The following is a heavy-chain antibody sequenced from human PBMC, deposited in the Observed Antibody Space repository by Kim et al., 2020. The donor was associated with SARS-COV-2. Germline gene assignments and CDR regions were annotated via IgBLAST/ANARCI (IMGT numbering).Heavy chain of an antibody. V-gene: IGHV4-34*01. D-gene: IGHD5-18*01. Sequence: SETLSLTCAVYGGSFSGYYWSWIRQPPGKGLEWIGEINHSGSTNYNPSLKSRVTISVDTSKNQFSLKLSSVTAADTAVYYCARDGPVYSYGPKKTYGMDVWGQGTTVTVSS. CDR1: GGSFSGYY. CDR3: ARDGPVYSYGPKKTYGMDV. J-gene: IGHJ6*02. CDR2: INHSGST.